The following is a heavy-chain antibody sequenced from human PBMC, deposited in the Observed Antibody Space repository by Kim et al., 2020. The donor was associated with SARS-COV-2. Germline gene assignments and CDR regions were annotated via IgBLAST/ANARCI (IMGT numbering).Heavy chain of an antibody. J-gene: IGHJ3*02. CDR2: IRSKANSYAT. CDR1: GFTFSSSA. CDR3: TSVPGTTVAFWDAFD. D-gene: IGHD1-1*01. V-gene: IGHV3-73*01. Sequence: GGSLRLSCAASGFTFSSSAMHWVRQASGQGLEWVGRIRSKANSYATVYAASVKGRFTISRDDSKSTAYLQMNILKTEDTAVYYCTSVPGTTVAFWDAFD.